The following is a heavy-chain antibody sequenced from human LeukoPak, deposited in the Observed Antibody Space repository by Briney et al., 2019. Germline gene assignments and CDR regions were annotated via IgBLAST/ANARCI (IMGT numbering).Heavy chain of an antibody. J-gene: IGHJ4*02. Sequence: ASVKVSCKASGYTFTSYAFRWVRQAPGQGLEWMGWISAYNGNTNYAQKLQGRVTMTTDTSTSTAYMELSSLRSEDTAVYYCARGIQLWPPLGYWGQGTLVTVSS. V-gene: IGHV1-18*01. D-gene: IGHD5-18*01. CDR3: ARGIQLWPPLGY. CDR2: ISAYNGNT. CDR1: GYTFTSYA.